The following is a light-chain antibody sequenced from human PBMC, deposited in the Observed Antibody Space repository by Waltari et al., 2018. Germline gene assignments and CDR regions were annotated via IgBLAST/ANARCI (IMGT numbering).Light chain of an antibody. CDR1: SSDVGGYNY. Sequence: QSALTQPASVSGSPGQSITISCTGNSSDVGGYNYASWYQQHPGKAPKLMIYEVSNRPSGVSNRFSGSKSGNTASLTISGLQAEDEADYYCSSYTSSSTWVFGGGTKLTVL. CDR2: EVS. CDR3: SSYTSSSTWV. V-gene: IGLV2-14*01. J-gene: IGLJ3*02.